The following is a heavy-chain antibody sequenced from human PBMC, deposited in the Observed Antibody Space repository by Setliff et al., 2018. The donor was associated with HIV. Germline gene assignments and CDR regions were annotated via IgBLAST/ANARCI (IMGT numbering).Heavy chain of an antibody. J-gene: IGHJ4*02. CDR2: ISSSSSTI. V-gene: IGHV3-48*04. D-gene: IGHD1-7*01. CDR3: ARSPYNWNYDTHFDY. Sequence: LRLSCAASGFTFSSYSMNWVRQAPGKGLEWVSYISSSSSTIYYADSVKGRFTISRDNAKNTLYLHMNSLRAEDTAVYFCARSPYNWNYDTHFDYWGQGTLVTVSS. CDR1: GFTFSSYS.